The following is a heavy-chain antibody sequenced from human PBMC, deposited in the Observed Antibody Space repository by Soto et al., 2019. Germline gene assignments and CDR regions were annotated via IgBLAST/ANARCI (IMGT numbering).Heavy chain of an antibody. Sequence: ASVKVSCKVSGYTHTELSMHWVRQAPGKGLEWMGWMNPNSGNTGYAQKFQGRVTMTRNTSISTAYMELSSLRSEDTAVYYCATVATTPYYYYMDVWGKGTTVTVSS. CDR1: GYTHTELS. CDR3: ATVATTPYYYYMDV. V-gene: IGHV1-8*01. D-gene: IGHD5-12*01. J-gene: IGHJ6*03. CDR2: MNPNSGNT.